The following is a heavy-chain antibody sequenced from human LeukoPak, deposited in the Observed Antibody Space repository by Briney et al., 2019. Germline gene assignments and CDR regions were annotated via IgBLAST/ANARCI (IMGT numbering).Heavy chain of an antibody. V-gene: IGHV1-2*02. CDR2: SNPDSGSS. CDR3: ARVQFFYYYGLDV. J-gene: IGHJ6*02. D-gene: IGHD6-19*01. Sequence: ASVKVSCKASGYTFTGYYIHWVRQAPGQGLEWMGWSNPDSGSSNYAQKFQGRVTMTRDTSISTAYMELSRLRSDDTAVYYCARVQFFYYYGLDVRGQGTTVTVS. CDR1: GYTFTGYY.